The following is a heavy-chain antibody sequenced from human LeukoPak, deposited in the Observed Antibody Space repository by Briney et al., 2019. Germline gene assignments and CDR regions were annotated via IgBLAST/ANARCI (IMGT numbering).Heavy chain of an antibody. V-gene: IGHV4-34*01. CDR2: INHSGST. CDR1: GGSFSGYY. Sequence: SETLSLTCAVYGGSFSGYYWSWIRQPPGKGLEWIGEINHSGSTNYNPSLKSRVTISVDTSKNQFSLKLSSVTAADTAVYYCARDKEYCSSTSCSRAQGYYYYYGMDVWGQGTTVTVSS. CDR3: ARDKEYCSSTSCSRAQGYYYYYGMDV. J-gene: IGHJ6*02. D-gene: IGHD2-2*01.